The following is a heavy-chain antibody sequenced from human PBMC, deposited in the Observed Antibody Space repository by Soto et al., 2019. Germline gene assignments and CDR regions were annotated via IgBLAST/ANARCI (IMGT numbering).Heavy chain of an antibody. CDR2: ISAYNGNT. CDR1: GYTFTSYG. J-gene: IGHJ4*02. D-gene: IGHD2-15*01. CDR3: ARGHCSGGSCYSRHYVY. Sequence: QVQLVQSGAEVKKPGASVKVSCKASGYTFTSYGISWVRQAPGQGLEWMGWISAYNGNTTEAQKLQGRVTMTTDTSTSQAYMELRSLRSDDTAVYYCARGHCSGGSCYSRHYVYWGQGTLVTVSS. V-gene: IGHV1-18*01.